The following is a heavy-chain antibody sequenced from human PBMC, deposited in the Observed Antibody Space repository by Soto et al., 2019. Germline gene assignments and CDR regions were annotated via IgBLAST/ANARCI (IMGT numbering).Heavy chain of an antibody. CDR3: ATYCSSTSCYTDFDY. Sequence: ASVKVSCKASGYTFTSYGISWVRQAPGQGLEWMGWISAYNGNTNYAQKLQGRVTMTTDTSTSTAYMELRSLRSDDTAVYYCATYCSSTSCYTDFDYWGQGTLVTVSS. CDR1: GYTFTSYG. D-gene: IGHD2-2*02. CDR2: ISAYNGNT. J-gene: IGHJ4*02. V-gene: IGHV1-18*04.